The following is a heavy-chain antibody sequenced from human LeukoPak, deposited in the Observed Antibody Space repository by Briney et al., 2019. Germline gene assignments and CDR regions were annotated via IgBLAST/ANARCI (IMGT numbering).Heavy chain of an antibody. CDR1: GFTFSSYA. CDR3: AKTSRPAHSRSWYLDFDS. V-gene: IGHV3-23*01. D-gene: IGHD6-13*01. CDR2: LSGSGATT. Sequence: GGSLRLSCAASGFTFSSYAMTWVRQAPGRGLEWVSTLSGSGATTYYADSVKGRFSISRDNSRNTLYMQMNSLRADEDTATYYCAKTSRPAHSRSWYLDFDSWGQGTPVTVSS. J-gene: IGHJ4*02.